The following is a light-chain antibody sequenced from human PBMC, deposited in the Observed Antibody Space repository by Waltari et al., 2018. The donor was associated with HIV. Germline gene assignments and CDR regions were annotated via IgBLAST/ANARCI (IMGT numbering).Light chain of an antibody. Sequence: QAVVTQEPSLSVSPGGTVTVTCASFTGSVSSKNYVHGIKLKPGQAPRTLIYDTDKRHPWTAGLFSGSLVGGRAALTLSGALTDDEADYYCLLSFSGVRVFGGGTKLTV. J-gene: IGLJ3*02. V-gene: IGLV7-46*01. CDR3: LLSFSGVRV. CDR1: TGSVSSKNY. CDR2: DTD.